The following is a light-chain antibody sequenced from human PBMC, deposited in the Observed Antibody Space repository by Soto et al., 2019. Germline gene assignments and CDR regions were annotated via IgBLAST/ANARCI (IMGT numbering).Light chain of an antibody. CDR3: MQALQSPFP. V-gene: IGKV2-28*01. CDR2: LGS. J-gene: IGKJ3*01. CDR1: QSLLHINGDTY. Sequence: EIVMTQSPLSLPVTPGEPASISCRSSQSLLHINGDTYLDWYLQKPGQSPQLLIYLGSNRASGVPARFNGSGSGTDFTLKISRVEAEDVGVYYCMQALQSPFPFGPGTKVDIK.